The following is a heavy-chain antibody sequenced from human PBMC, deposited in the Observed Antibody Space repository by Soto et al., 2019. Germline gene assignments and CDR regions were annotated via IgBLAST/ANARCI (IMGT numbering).Heavy chain of an antibody. CDR3: ARGGHGSSGWYFALDV. CDR2: IYSGGST. CDR1: GFPVSSNY. J-gene: IGHJ3*01. Sequence: EVQLVESGGGLVQPGGSLRLSCAASGFPVSSNYMSWVRQAPGKGLEWVSAIYSGGSTYYADSVKGRFTISRDSSKNTLYLQMNSLRAEDTAVYYCARGGHGSSGWYFALDVWGQGTMVTVSS. V-gene: IGHV3-66*01. D-gene: IGHD6-19*01.